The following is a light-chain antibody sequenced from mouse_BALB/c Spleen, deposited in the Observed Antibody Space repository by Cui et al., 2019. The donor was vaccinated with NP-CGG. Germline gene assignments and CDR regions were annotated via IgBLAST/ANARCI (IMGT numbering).Light chain of an antibody. CDR3: ALWYSNHWV. CDR1: TGAFTTTNY. V-gene: IGLV1*01. J-gene: IGLJ1*01. Sequence: QAVVTPESALTTSPGETVTLTCLSSTGAFTTTNYANWVQEKPDHFFTGLIGGTNNRAPGVPARFSGSLIGDKAALTITGAQTEDEAIYFCALWYSNHWVFGGGTKLTVL. CDR2: GTN.